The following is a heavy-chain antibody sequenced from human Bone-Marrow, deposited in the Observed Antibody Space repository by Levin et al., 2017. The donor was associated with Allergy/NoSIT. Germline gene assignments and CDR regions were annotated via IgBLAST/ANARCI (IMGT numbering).Heavy chain of an antibody. J-gene: IGHJ4*02. CDR3: ARGELGSGYLFDY. Sequence: HGESLKISCKTSGYTFTSFDINWVRQATGQGLEWMGWMYPNSDNAGYAQKFQGRVTMTRNTSISTAYMELSSLRSEDTAIYYCARGELGSGYLFDYWGQGTLVTVSS. CDR2: MYPNSDNA. V-gene: IGHV1-8*01. CDR1: GYTFTSFD. D-gene: IGHD5-12*01.